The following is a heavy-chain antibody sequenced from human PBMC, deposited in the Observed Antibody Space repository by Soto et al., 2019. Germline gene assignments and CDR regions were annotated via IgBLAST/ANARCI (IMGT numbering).Heavy chain of an antibody. Sequence: GASVKVYCRASGYTFTSYLINWVRKATGQGLEWMGWMNPNSGNTGYAQKFQGRVTMTRNTSISTAYMELSSLRSEDTAVYYCARVFWSGYYSFDYWGQGTLVTVSS. D-gene: IGHD3-3*01. CDR1: GYTFTSYL. V-gene: IGHV1-8*01. CDR3: ARVFWSGYYSFDY. CDR2: MNPNSGNT. J-gene: IGHJ4*02.